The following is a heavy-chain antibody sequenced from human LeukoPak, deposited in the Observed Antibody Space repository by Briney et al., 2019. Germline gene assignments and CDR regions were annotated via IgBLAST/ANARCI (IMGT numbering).Heavy chain of an antibody. CDR1: GYTFTSYD. CDR2: TNPNSGNT. Sequence: ASVKVSCKASGYTFTSYDINWVRQATGQGLEWMGWTNPNSGNTGYAQKFQGRVTMTRNTSISTAYMELSSLRSEDTAVYYCARAPPFDYTFDYWGQGTLVTVSS. J-gene: IGHJ4*02. CDR3: ARAPPFDYTFDY. V-gene: IGHV1-8*01. D-gene: IGHD3-9*01.